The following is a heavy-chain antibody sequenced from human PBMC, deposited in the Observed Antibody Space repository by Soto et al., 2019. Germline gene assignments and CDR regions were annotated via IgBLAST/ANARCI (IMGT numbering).Heavy chain of an antibody. CDR1: GFTFSSYA. V-gene: IGHV3-30-3*01. J-gene: IGHJ5*02. Sequence: PGGSLRLSCAASGFTFSSYAMHWVRQAPGKGLEWVAVISYDGSNKYYADSVKGRFTISRDNSKNTLYLQMNSLRAEDTAVYYCARDSLVGATLNWFDPWGQGTQVTVS. CDR3: ARDSLVGATLNWFDP. CDR2: ISYDGSNK. D-gene: IGHD1-26*01.